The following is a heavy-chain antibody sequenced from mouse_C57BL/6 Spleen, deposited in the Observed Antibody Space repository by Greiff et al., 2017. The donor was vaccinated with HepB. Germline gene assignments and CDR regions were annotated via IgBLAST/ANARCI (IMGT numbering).Heavy chain of an antibody. V-gene: IGHV8-12*01. CDR1: GFSLSTSGMG. J-gene: IGHJ4*01. Sequence: QVTLKESGPGILQSSQTLSLTCSFSGFSLSTSGMGVSWIRQPSGKGLEWLAHIYWDDDKRYNPSLKSRLTISKDTSRNQVFLKITSVDTADTATYYCARKGIYYGHYYAMDYWGQGTSVTVSS. D-gene: IGHD2-1*01. CDR3: ARKGIYYGHYYAMDY. CDR2: IYWDDDK.